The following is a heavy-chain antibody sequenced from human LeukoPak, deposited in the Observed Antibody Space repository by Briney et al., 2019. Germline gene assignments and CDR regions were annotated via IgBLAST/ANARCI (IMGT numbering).Heavy chain of an antibody. V-gene: IGHV3-15*01. CDR3: ATAPTRGSNWYEGC. D-gene: IGHD6-13*01. Sequence: GGSLRLSCAASGFTFNVAWMSWVRQAPGKGLEWVGRIKSNTDGGTAEYASPVKDRFTISRDDSENTLYLQMNSLESADTAVYYCATAPTRGSNWYEGCWGQGTLVTDSS. CDR2: IKSNTDGGTA. CDR1: GFTFNVAW. J-gene: IGHJ4*02.